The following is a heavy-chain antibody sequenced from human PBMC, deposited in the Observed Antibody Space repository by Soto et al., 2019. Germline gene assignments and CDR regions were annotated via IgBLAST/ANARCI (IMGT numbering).Heavy chain of an antibody. CDR2: IYYSGTT. V-gene: IGHV4-39*07. Sequence: LSLTCTVSGGSFSSSSYYWGWIRQPPGKGLEWIGYIYYSGTTYYNSSLKSRVTISVDRSKNQFSLKLSSVTAADTAVYYCARVPTPSGQGTLVIVSS. D-gene: IGHD1-1*01. CDR3: ARVPTP. CDR1: GGSFSSSSYY. J-gene: IGHJ5*02.